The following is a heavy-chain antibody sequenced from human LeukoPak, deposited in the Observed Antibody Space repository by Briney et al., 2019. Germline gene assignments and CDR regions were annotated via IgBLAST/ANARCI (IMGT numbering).Heavy chain of an antibody. CDR3: ARAVDCSSTSCCGLFDP. CDR1: GGSISSGGYY. D-gene: IGHD2-2*01. Sequence: SGTLSLTCTVSGGSISSGGYYWSWIRQHPGKGLEWIGYIYYSGSTYYNPSLKSRVTISVDTSKNQFSLKLSSVTAADTAVYYCARAVDCSSTSCCGLFDPWGQGTLVTVSS. V-gene: IGHV4-31*03. J-gene: IGHJ5*02. CDR2: IYYSGST.